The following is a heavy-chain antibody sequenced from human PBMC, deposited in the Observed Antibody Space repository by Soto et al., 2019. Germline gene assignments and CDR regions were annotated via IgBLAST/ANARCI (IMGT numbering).Heavy chain of an antibody. CDR2: INPGYPAGRST. V-gene: IGHV1-46*01. Sequence: GDSVKVSWKASGDTLTTFFMHWVRQAPGQGLEWMGVINPGYPAGRSTTYAQKFQGRVTMTTDTSTSTVYIELNRLRSDDRAVYYCAREASVAGATTGMDVWGQGTTVTVSS. D-gene: IGHD1-26*01. J-gene: IGHJ6*02. CDR1: GDTLTTFF. CDR3: AREASVAGATTGMDV.